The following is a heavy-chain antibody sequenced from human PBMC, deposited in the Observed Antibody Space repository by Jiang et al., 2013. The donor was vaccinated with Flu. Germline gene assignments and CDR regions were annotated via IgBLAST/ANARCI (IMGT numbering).Heavy chain of an antibody. D-gene: IGHD4-17*01. CDR1: GFSLSSSGVA. CDR2: IYGNDDK. J-gene: IGHJ4*02. Sequence: KPTQTLTLTCTFSGFSLSSSGVAVGWIRQPPGKALEWLALIYGNDDKRYRPSLKSSLTITKDTSKNQVVLTMTNMDPVDTATYYCAHRQYGSFDYWGQGTLVTVSS. V-gene: IGHV2-5*01. CDR3: AHRQYGSFDY.